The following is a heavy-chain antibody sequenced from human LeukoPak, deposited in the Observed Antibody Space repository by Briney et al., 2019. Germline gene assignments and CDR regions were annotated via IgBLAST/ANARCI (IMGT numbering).Heavy chain of an antibody. CDR1: GGSISSYY. Sequence: SETLSLTCTVSGGSISSYYWSWIRQPPGKGLEWIGYIYYSGSTNYNPSLKSRVTISVDTSKNQFSLKLSSVTAADTAVYCCARGEVYGDYGPGSWFDPWGQGTLVTVSS. CDR2: IYYSGST. J-gene: IGHJ5*02. CDR3: ARGEVYGDYGPGSWFDP. D-gene: IGHD4-17*01. V-gene: IGHV4-59*01.